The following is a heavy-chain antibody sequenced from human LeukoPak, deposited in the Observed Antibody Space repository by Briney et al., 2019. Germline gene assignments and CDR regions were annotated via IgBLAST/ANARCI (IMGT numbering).Heavy chain of an antibody. Sequence: SETLSLTCTVSGGSISSYYWSWIRQPPGKGLEWIGYIYYSGSTNYNPSLKSRVTISVDTSKNQFSLKLSSVTAADTAVYYCARGEGYFDYWGRGTLVTVSS. CDR3: ARGEGYFDY. J-gene: IGHJ4*02. CDR1: GGSISSYY. V-gene: IGHV4-59*01. CDR2: IYYSGST.